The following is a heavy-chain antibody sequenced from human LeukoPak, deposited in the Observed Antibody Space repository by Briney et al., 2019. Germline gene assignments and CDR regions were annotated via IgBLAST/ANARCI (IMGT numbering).Heavy chain of an antibody. CDR1: GFTFSSYA. D-gene: IGHD3-3*01. CDR2: IRGDGSER. Sequence: GGSLRLSCAASGFTFSSYAMSWVRQAPGKGLEWVANIRGDGSERFYVGYLKGRFTISRDNAKNSLYLQMNSLRVDDTAVYYCVREGPPQGRPWSGWYPFDFWGQGTLVTVSS. V-gene: IGHV3-7*01. J-gene: IGHJ4*02. CDR3: VREGPPQGRPWSGWYPFDF.